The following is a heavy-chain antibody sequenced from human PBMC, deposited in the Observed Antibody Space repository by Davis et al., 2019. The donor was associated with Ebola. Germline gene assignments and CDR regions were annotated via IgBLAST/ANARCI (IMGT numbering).Heavy chain of an antibody. D-gene: IGHD5-18*01. Sequence: GESLKISCKGSGYSFISYWISWVRQMPGKGLEWMGRIDLSDSYTNYSPSFQGHVTISADKTISTAYLQWSSLKASDSAMYYCARHGRDTAMASDYWGQGTLVTVSS. CDR3: ARHGRDTAMASDY. CDR1: GYSFISYW. CDR2: IDLSDSYT. V-gene: IGHV5-10-1*01. J-gene: IGHJ4*02.